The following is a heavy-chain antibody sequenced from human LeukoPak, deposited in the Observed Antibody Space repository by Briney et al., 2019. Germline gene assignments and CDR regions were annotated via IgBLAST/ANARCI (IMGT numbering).Heavy chain of an antibody. V-gene: IGHV4-30-4*08. CDR2: IYFDGIT. J-gene: IGHJ5*01. D-gene: IGHD3-10*01. Sequence: QVQLQESGPRLVKPSQTLSLTCAVSGGSVTSTSHYWSWIRQPPGKGLEWIGYIYFDGITYYNPSLNGRVSMSVDSSKNQFSLRLNSVTVADTAVYYCAREGGGERDGAPDSWGQGTLVIVSS. CDR3: AREGGGERDGAPDS. CDR1: GGSVTSTSHY.